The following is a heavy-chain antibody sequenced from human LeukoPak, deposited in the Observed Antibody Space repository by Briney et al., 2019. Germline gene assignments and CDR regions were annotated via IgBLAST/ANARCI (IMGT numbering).Heavy chain of an antibody. J-gene: IGHJ5*02. CDR3: ARDEYYDFWSGYYDAPYNWFDP. D-gene: IGHD3-3*01. CDR1: GFTVSSNY. CDR2: IYSGGST. Sequence: GGSLRLSCAASGFTVSSNYMSWVRQAPGKGLEWVSVIYSGGSTYYADSVRGRFTISRDNSKNTLYLQMNSLRAEDTAVYYCARDEYYDFWSGYYDAPYNWFDPWGQGTLVTVSS. V-gene: IGHV3-53*01.